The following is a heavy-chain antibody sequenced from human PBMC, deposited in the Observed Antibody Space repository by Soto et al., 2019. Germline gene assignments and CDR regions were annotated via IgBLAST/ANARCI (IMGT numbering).Heavy chain of an antibody. V-gene: IGHV1-18*04. CDR1: GYSLTSYG. CDR2: ISAYNGNT. J-gene: IGHJ4*02. CDR3: AYELDYSSGLYY. Sequence: ASVKVSCKASGYSLTSYGLSWVRQAPGQGLEWMGWISAYNGNTNYAQSFRGRVIMTIDTSTTTGYMEMRGLRSDDTALYYCAYELDYSSGLYYWGQGTPGTVS. D-gene: IGHD6-25*01.